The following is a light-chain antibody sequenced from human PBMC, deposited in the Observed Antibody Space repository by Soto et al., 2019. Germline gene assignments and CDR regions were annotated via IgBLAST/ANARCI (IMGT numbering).Light chain of an antibody. CDR3: QQYGSSPIT. J-gene: IGKJ5*01. CDR2: GAS. CDR1: QSVISTY. Sequence: IVLTQSPCTLSLSPGERATLSFRASQSVISTYLAWYQQKPGQAPRLLIYGASSRATGIPDRFSGSGSGTDFTLTISRLEPEDFAVYYCQQYGSSPITFGQGTRLEIK. V-gene: IGKV3-20*01.